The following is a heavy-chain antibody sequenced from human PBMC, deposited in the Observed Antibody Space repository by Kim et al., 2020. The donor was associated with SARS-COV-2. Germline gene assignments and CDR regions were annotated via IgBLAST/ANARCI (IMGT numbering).Heavy chain of an antibody. CDR3: AREQRHSSGWFYYFYS. D-gene: IGHD6-13*01. CDR1: GGTFSGLA. CDR2: IIPMLGRA. Sequence: SVKVSCKASGGTFSGLAISWVRQAPGQGLEWMGGIIPMLGRANYAQKFLARVTLTADESTTTVYMEVNSLRSEDTGVYYCAREQRHSSGWFYYFYSWGQ. J-gene: IGHJ4*02. V-gene: IGHV1-69*13.